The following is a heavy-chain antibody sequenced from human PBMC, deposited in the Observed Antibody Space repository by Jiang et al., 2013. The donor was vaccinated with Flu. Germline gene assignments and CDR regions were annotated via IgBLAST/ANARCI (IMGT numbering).Heavy chain of an antibody. CDR2: INHSGST. V-gene: IGHV4-34*01. J-gene: IGHJ2*01. D-gene: IGHD3-22*01. CDR3: AKPQYYYDSSGPGGFDL. CDR1: GGSFSGYY. Sequence: KPSETLSLTCAVYGGSFSGYYWSWIRQPPGKGLEWIGEINHSGSTNYNPSLKSRVTISVDTSKNQFSLKLSSVTAADTAVYYCAKPQYYYDSSGPGGFDLWGRGTLVTVSS.